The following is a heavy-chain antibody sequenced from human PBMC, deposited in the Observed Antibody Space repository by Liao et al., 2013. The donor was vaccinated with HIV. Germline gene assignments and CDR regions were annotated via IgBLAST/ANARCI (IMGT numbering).Heavy chain of an antibody. CDR2: MDYSGST. V-gene: IGHV4-39*07. D-gene: IGHD3-22*01. CDR1: GASISSSSYY. Sequence: QLQLQESGPGLVKPSETLSLTCTVSGASISSSSYYWGWIRQPPGKGLEWIGSMDYSGSTYDNPSLQSRVTISIDTSKNQFSLKLTSVTAADTAVYYCARDKYSDSSGYYPSDNDAFDIWGQGTMVTVSS. J-gene: IGHJ3*02. CDR3: ARDKYSDSSGYYPSDNDAFDI.